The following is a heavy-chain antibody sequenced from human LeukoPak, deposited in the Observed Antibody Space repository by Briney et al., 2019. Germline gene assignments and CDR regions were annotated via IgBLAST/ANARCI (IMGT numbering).Heavy chain of an antibody. CDR2: IYYTGST. V-gene: IGHV4-39*01. J-gene: IGHJ4*02. CDR1: GDSISSSTYY. CDR3: ARLAVEMATINY. D-gene: IGHD5-24*01. Sequence: SETLSLTCNVSGDSISSSTYYWGWIRQPPGKGLEWIGSIYYTGSTYYNPSLKSRVTIPVDTSKNQFSLKLSSLTATDTAVYYCARLAVEMATINYWSQGTLVTVSS.